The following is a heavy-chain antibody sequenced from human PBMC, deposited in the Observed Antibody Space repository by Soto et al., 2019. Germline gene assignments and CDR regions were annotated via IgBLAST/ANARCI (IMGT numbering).Heavy chain of an antibody. Sequence: ASVKVSCKASGYTFTSYGISWVRQAPGQGLEWMGWISAYNGNTNYAQKLQGRVTMTTDTSTSTAYMELRSLRSDDTAVYYCARDPYLWYSSSFDYYYYYGMDVWGQGTTVTV. V-gene: IGHV1-18*04. D-gene: IGHD6-6*01. CDR3: ARDPYLWYSSSFDYYYYYGMDV. CDR1: GYTFTSYG. CDR2: ISAYNGNT. J-gene: IGHJ6*02.